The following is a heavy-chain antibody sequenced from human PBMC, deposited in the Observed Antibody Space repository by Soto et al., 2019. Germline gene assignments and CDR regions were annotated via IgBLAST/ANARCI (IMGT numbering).Heavy chain of an antibody. CDR2: LYYSGST. Sequence: PSETLSLTCTVSGGSISSSSYYWGWIRQPPGKGLEWIGSLYYSGSTYYNPSLKSRVTISVDTSKNQFSLKLSSVTAADTAVYYFAGRREGGDRYGLFACWARGSFVPVSS. CDR1: GGSISSSSYY. V-gene: IGHV4-39*01. J-gene: IGHJ4*02. D-gene: IGHD3-16*01. CDR3: AGRREGGDRYGLFAC.